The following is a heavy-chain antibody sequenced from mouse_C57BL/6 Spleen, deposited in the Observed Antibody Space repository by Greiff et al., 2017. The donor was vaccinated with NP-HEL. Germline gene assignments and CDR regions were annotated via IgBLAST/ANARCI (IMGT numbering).Heavy chain of an antibody. CDR3: APYGKGAMDY. J-gene: IGHJ4*01. CDR2: IDPSDSYT. Sequence: VQLQQPGAELVRPGTSVKLSCKASGYTFTSYWMHWVKQRPGQGLEWIGVIDPSDSYTNYNQKFKGKATLTVDTSSSTAYMQLSSLTSEDSAVYYCAPYGKGAMDYWGQGTSVTVSS. D-gene: IGHD2-1*01. CDR1: GYTFTSYW. V-gene: IGHV1-59*01.